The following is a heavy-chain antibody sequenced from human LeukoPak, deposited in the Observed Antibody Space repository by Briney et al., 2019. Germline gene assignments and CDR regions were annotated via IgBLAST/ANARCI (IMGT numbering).Heavy chain of an antibody. CDR2: IWYDGNNK. Sequence: GGSLRLSCAASGFTFSSYGMHWVRQAPGKGLEWVAFIWYDGNNKYYVDSVKGRFTISRDNSKNTLYLQMNSLRAEATAVYYCAKDPLQYGSGSYYFDYWGQGTLVTVSS. J-gene: IGHJ4*02. V-gene: IGHV3-30*02. CDR3: AKDPLQYGSGSYYFDY. CDR1: GFTFSSYG. D-gene: IGHD3-10*01.